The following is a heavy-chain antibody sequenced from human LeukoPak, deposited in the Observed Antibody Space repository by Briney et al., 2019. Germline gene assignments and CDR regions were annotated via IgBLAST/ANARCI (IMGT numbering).Heavy chain of an antibody. J-gene: IGHJ4*02. CDR2: IKSKTDGGTT. CDR1: GFTFSNAW. D-gene: IGHD3-22*01. V-gene: IGHV3-15*01. CDR3: SIRYYDDSNGYYYYFHY. Sequence: GGSLRLSCVVSGFTFSNAWLSWVRQAPGKGLEWLGRIKSKTDGGTTDYAAPVKGRFTISRDDSKTTLYLQMNSLKTEDTAVYYCSIRYYDDSNGYYYYFHYWGQGTLVTVSS.